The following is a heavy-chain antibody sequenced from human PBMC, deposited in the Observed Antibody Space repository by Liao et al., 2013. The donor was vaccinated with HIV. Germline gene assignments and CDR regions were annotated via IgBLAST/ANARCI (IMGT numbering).Heavy chain of an antibody. D-gene: IGHD2-15*01. CDR1: GGSISSYY. CDR3: ARDRLYCSGGSCTGGVDY. J-gene: IGHJ4*02. CDR2: IYTSGST. V-gene: IGHV4-4*08. Sequence: QVQLQESGPGLVKPSETLSLTCTVSGGSISSYYWSWIRQSPGKGLEWIGRIYTSGSTNYNPSLKSRVTISVDTSKNQFSLKLSSVTAADTAVYYCARDRLYCSGGSCTGGVDYWGQGTLVTVSS.